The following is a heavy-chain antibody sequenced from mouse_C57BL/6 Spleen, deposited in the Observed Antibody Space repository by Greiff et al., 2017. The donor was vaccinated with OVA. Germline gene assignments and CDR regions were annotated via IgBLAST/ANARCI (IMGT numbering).Heavy chain of an antibody. CDR2: IDPSDSYT. CDR1: GYTFTSYW. J-gene: IGHJ2*01. V-gene: IGHV1-69*01. CDR3: ARNGYSKRYFDY. D-gene: IGHD2-5*01. Sequence: QVQLQQPGAELVMPGASVKLSCKASGYTFTSYWMHWVKQRPGQGLEWIGEIDPSDSYTNYNQKFKGKSTLTVDKSSSTAYMQLSSLTSEDSAVYYCARNGYSKRYFDYWGQGTTLTVSS.